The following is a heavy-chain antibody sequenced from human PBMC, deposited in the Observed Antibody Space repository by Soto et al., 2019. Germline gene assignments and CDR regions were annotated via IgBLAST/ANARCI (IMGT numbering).Heavy chain of an antibody. CDR1: GGSISSGGYS. Sequence: PSETLSLTCAVSGGSISSGGYSWSWIRQPPGKGLEWIGYIYHGGYTYHNPSLKSRVTISVDRSKNQFSLKLSSVTAADTAVYYCARAHYGDYGYGMDVWGQGTTVTVSS. CDR3: ARAHYGDYGYGMDV. CDR2: IYHGGYT. J-gene: IGHJ6*02. D-gene: IGHD4-17*01. V-gene: IGHV4-30-2*01.